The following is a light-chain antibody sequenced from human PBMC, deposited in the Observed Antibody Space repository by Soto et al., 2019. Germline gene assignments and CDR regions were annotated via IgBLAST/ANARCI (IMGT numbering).Light chain of an antibody. J-gene: IGLJ3*02. Sequence: QSALTQPASVSGSPGQSITIPCTGTSSDVGGYKYVSWYQQVPGKVPKLIIFEVHNRPSGISNRFSGSKSGNTASLTISGLQPEDEGDYYCCSKTSTNTLVFGGATKVTVL. V-gene: IGLV2-14*01. CDR3: CSKTSTNTLV. CDR1: SSDVGGYKY. CDR2: EVH.